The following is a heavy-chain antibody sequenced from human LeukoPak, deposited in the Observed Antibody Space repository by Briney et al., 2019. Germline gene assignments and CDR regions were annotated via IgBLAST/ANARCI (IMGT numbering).Heavy chain of an antibody. CDR3: ARVGYYNGRPFDY. Sequence: GGSLRLSCAASGFTFSSYSMNWVRQAPGKGLEWVSSISSSSSYIYYADSVKGRFTISRDNAKNSLYLQMNSLRAEDTAVYYCARVGYYNGRPFDYWGQGTLVTVSS. CDR2: ISSSSSYI. D-gene: IGHD3-22*01. CDR1: GFTFSSYS. J-gene: IGHJ4*02. V-gene: IGHV3-21*01.